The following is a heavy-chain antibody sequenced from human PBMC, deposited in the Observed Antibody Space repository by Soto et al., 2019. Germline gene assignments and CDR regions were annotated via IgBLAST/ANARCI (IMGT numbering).Heavy chain of an antibody. CDR1: GGSISSYY. D-gene: IGHD3-22*01. Sequence: SETLSLTCTVSGGSISSYYWSWIRQHPGKGLEWIGYIYYSGSTYYNPSLKSRVTISVDTSKNQFSLKLSSVTAADTAVYYCARARYYYDSSGYFVSWFDPWGQGTLVTVSS. J-gene: IGHJ5*02. CDR3: ARARYYYDSSGYFVSWFDP. CDR2: IYYSGST. V-gene: IGHV4-59*06.